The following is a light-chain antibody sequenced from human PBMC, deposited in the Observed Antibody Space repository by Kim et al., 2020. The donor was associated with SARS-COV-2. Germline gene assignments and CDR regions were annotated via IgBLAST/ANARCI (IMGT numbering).Light chain of an antibody. CDR1: GSDIGGYKY. CDR3: TSYAGSNTWV. Sequence: QSALTQPPSASGSPGQSVTISCTGSGSDIGGYKYVSWYQQHPGKAPKLIIYEVTERPSGVPDRFSGSKSGNTASLTVSGLQAEDEADYYCTSYAGSNTWVFGGGTQLTVL. V-gene: IGLV2-8*01. J-gene: IGLJ3*02. CDR2: EVT.